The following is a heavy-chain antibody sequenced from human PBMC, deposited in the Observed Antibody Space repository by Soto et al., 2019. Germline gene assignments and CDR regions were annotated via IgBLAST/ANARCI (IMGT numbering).Heavy chain of an antibody. V-gene: IGHV3-53*02. CDR1: GFTVSSNY. CDR3: ASVDYYGSD. J-gene: IGHJ4*02. D-gene: IGHD3-10*01. CDR2: IYSGGST. Sequence: EVQLVETGGGLIQPGGSLRLSCAASGFTVSSNYMSWVRQAPGKGLEWVSVIYSGGSTYYADSVKGRFTISRDNSKNTLYLQMISLSAEDMAVYYCASVDYYGSDCGQGTLVTVSS.